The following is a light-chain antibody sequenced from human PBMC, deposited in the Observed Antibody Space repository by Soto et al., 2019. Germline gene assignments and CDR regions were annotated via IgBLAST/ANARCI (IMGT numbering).Light chain of an antibody. CDR2: GAS. J-gene: IGKJ1*01. CDR3: QEYNDWPLRT. CDR1: QSVSNN. V-gene: IGKV3-15*01. Sequence: EIVLTQSPGTLSLSPVERATLSCRASQSVSNNYLAWYQQKPGQAPRLLIYGASTRATGIPARFSGSGSGTEFTLTISSLESDDFALYFCQEYNDWPLRTFGQGTKVDIK.